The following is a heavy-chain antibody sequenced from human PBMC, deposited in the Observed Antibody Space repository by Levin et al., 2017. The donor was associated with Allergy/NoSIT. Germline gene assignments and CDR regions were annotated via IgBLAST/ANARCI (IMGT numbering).Heavy chain of an antibody. J-gene: IGHJ4*02. V-gene: IGHV3-7*02. CDR1: GFTFTSYW. D-gene: IGHD6-19*01. CDR2: IKEDGSEK. Sequence: GGSLRLSCASSGFTFTSYWMSWVRQAPGKGLEWVANIKEDGSEKNYADSVKGRFTISRDNAKNSLYLEMNILRVEDTAVYYCAQGSGWWGAFDYWGQGTLVTVSS. CDR3: AQGSGWWGAFDY.